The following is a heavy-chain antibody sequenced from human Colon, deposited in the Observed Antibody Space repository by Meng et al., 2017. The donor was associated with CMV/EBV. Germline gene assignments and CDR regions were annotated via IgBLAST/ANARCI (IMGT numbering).Heavy chain of an antibody. D-gene: IGHD2/OR15-2a*01. CDR2: ISTHNGDT. CDR1: GYSFTSYA. Sequence: QVKLVQSGAEVKRTGASVEVSCKSSGYSFTSYAINWVRQAPGQGLEWMGWISTHNGDTNYAQKFQGRVTMATDTSTSTAYMELRSLRSEDTAVYYCATSFYGGLPWGQGTLVTVSS. CDR3: ATSFYGGLP. J-gene: IGHJ5*02. V-gene: IGHV1-18*01.